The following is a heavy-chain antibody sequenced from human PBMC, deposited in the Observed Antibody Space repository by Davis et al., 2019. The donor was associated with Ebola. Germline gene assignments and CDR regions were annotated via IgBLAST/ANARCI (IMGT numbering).Heavy chain of an antibody. V-gene: IGHV3-23*01. CDR2: ISGSGGST. D-gene: IGHD4-23*01. CDR1: GFTFSSYA. CDR3: AKATTVVTNLYFDY. Sequence: GESLKISCAASGFTFSSYAMSWVRQAPGKGLEWVSTISGSGGSTYYADSVKGRFTISRDNSKNTLYLQMNSLRAEDTAVYYCAKATTVVTNLYFDYWGQGTLVTVSS. J-gene: IGHJ4*02.